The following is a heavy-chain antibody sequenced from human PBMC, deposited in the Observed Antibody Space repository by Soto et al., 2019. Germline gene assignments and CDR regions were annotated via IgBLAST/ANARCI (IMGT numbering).Heavy chain of an antibody. V-gene: IGHV4-59*01. D-gene: IGHD3-10*01. CDR1: GGSISSYY. CDR2: IYYSGST. J-gene: IGHJ6*02. CDR3: AIAFSWRFGEPWGGDV. Sequence: QVHLQESGPGLVKPSETLSLTCTVSGGSISSYYWSWIRQPPGKGLEWIGYIYYSGSTNYNPSLNSRFTISVDTSKNQFSLKLSSVTAADTAVYYCAIAFSWRFGEPWGGDVWGQGTTVTVSS.